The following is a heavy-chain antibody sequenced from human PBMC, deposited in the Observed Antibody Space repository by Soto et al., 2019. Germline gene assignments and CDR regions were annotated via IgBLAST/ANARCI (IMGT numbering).Heavy chain of an antibody. J-gene: IGHJ4*02. V-gene: IGHV3-30*18. CDR2: ISYDGSNT. D-gene: IGHD1-26*01. CDR1: GFTCSSYG. CDR3: AKEGGLSGSYYISSSYYFDY. Sequence: QVQLVESGGGVVQPGRSLRLSCVASGFTCSSYGMHWVRQAPGKGLEWVAIISYDGSNTYYADSAKGRFTISRDNSKNTLYLQMNSLRAEDTSVYYCAKEGGLSGSYYISSSYYFDYWGQGTLVTVSS.